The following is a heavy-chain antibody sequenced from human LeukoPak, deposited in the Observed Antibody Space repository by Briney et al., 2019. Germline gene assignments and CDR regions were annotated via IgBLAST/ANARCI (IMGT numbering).Heavy chain of an antibody. CDR3: AKDLRSGYYHYYFDY. Sequence: GGSLRLSCAASGFTFSSYAMSWVRQAPGKGLEWVSAISGSGGSTYYADSVKGRFTISRDNSKNTLYPQMNSLRAEDTAVYYCAKDLRSGYYHYYFDYWGQGTLVTVSS. V-gene: IGHV3-23*01. CDR2: ISGSGGST. D-gene: IGHD3-22*01. CDR1: GFTFSSYA. J-gene: IGHJ4*02.